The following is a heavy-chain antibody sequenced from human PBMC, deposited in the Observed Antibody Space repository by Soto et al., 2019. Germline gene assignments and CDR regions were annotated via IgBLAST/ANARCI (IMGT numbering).Heavy chain of an antibody. D-gene: IGHD5-18*01. CDR3: ARDPPRRYNSGQGLDY. CDR1: GYTFTSYG. Sequence: ASVTVSCTASGYTFTSYGISWVRQAPGQGLEWMGWISTYYDNTNYAQNLRGRVTMTTDTSTSTAYMELRSLRSDDTAVYYCARDPPRRYNSGQGLDYWGQGTLVTVSS. V-gene: IGHV1-18*04. CDR2: ISTYYDNT. J-gene: IGHJ4*02.